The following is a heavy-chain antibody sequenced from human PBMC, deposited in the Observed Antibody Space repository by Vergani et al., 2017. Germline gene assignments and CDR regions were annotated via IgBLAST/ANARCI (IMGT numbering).Heavy chain of an antibody. V-gene: IGHV3-30*04. D-gene: IGHD6-13*01. J-gene: IGHJ4*02. CDR1: GFTFSNYA. CDR2: ISYDGSNK. CDR3: ARDLQQLEGGGNY. Sequence: QVQLVESGGGVVQPGRSLRLSCAASGFTFSNYAMHWVRQAPGKGLEWVAVISYDGSNKYYVDSVKGRFTISRDNSKNTLYLQMNSLRAEDTAVYYCARDLQQLEGGGNYGGQGTLVTVSS.